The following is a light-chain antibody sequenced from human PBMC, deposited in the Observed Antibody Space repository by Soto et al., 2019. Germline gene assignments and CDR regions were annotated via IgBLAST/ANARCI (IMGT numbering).Light chain of an antibody. CDR1: QSVSSY. V-gene: IGKV3-11*01. CDR2: DAS. Sequence: EIVLTQSPATLSLSPGERATLSCRASQSVSSYLAWYQQKPGQAPRLLIYDASNRATGIPARFSGSGSGTDVTLTISSLEPEEFAVYYCQQRSNWPPRLTFGGGNKVEIK. CDR3: QQRSNWPPRLT. J-gene: IGKJ4*01.